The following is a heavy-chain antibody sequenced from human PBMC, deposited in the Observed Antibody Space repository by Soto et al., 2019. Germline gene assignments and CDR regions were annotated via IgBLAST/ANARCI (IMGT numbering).Heavy chain of an antibody. CDR1: GGYISSGVYY. D-gene: IGHD5-18*01. V-gene: IGHV4-31*03. CDR3: ARGHLKGIQLWLQGRDNWFDP. J-gene: IGHJ5*02. CDR2: IYYSGST. Sequence: PSETMSVTCTVSGGYISSGVYYWSWIRQHPGKGLEWIGYIYYSGSTYYNPSLKSRVTISVDTSKNQFSLKLSSVTAADTAVYYCARGHLKGIQLWLQGRDNWFDPWGQGTLVTV.